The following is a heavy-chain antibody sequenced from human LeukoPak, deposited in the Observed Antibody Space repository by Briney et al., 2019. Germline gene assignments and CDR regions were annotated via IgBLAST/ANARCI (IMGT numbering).Heavy chain of an antibody. V-gene: IGHV1-18*01. CDR1: GYTFTSYG. CDR3: ARAGLWFGELFMDY. J-gene: IGHJ4*02. D-gene: IGHD3-10*01. Sequence: GASVTVSCTASGYTFTSYGISWVRQAPGQGLEWMGWISAYNGNTNYAQKLQGRVTMTTDTYTSTAYMELRSLRSDDTAVYYCARAGLWFGELFMDYWGQGTLVTVSS. CDR2: ISAYNGNT.